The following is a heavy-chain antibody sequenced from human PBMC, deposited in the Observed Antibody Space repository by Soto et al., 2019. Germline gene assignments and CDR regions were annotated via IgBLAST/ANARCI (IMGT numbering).Heavy chain of an antibody. CDR2: ITTSSSFR. J-gene: IGHJ4*02. Sequence: GGSLRLSCAASGFTFSSYSMNWVRQAPGKGLEWVSDITTSSSFRFYADSVKGRFTISRDDAKNSLYLQMNSLRAEDTGVYYCARDLGVALATLTLDYWGQGTLVTVSS. CDR1: GFTFSSYS. D-gene: IGHD2-15*01. V-gene: IGHV3-21*01. CDR3: ARDLGVALATLTLDY.